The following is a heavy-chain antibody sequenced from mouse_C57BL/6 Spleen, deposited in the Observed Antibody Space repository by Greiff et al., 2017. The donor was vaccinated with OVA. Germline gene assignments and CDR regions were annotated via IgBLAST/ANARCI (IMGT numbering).Heavy chain of an antibody. CDR3: ARSEDGSSHWYFDV. J-gene: IGHJ1*03. D-gene: IGHD1-1*01. V-gene: IGHV1-58*01. Sequence: EVKVVESGAELVRPGSSVKMSCKTSGYTFTSYGINWVKQRPGQGLEWIGYIYIGNGYTEYNEKFKGKATLTSDTSSSTAYMQLSSLTSEDSAIYFCARSEDGSSHWYFDVWGTGTTVTVSS. CDR2: IYIGNGYT. CDR1: GYTFTSYG.